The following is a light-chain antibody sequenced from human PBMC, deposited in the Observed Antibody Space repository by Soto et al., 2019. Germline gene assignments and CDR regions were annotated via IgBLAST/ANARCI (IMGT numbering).Light chain of an antibody. CDR2: KVS. CDR1: QSLLYRDGSTY. V-gene: IGKV2-30*01. CDR3: MQGTHRPWT. Sequence: DVVMTQSPLSLPVTLGQPASISCRSSQSLLYRDGSTYLNWFHQRPGQSPRRLIYKVSNRDSGVPDRFSGGGSGTDFTLKISRVEAEDARVYYCMQGTHRPWTFGQGTKVEIK. J-gene: IGKJ1*01.